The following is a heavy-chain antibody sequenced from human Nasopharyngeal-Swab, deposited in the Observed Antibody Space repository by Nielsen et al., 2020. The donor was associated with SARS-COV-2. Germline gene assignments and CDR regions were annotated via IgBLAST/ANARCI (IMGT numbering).Heavy chain of an antibody. J-gene: IGHJ4*02. CDR2: IGTAGDT. V-gene: IGHV3-13*01. CDR3: ARDEAGTANSGFDY. CDR1: GFTFSSYD. D-gene: IGHD1-1*01. Sequence: GESLKISCAASGFTFSSYDMHWVRQATGKGLEWVSAIGTAGDTYYPGSVKGRFTISRENAKNSLYLQMNSLGAEDTAIYYCARDEAGTANSGFDYWGQGTLVTVSS.